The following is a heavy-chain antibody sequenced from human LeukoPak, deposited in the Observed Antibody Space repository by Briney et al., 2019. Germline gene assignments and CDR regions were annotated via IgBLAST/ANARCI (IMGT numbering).Heavy chain of an antibody. CDR2: LNPSSGST. CDR1: GYTFTTYY. Sequence: ASVRVSCKASGYTFTTYYMHWVRQAPGQGLEWMGILNPSSGSTSYAQKFQGRVTMTRDTSTSTFYMELRSLKSEDTAVYYCARDGEYYDSSGSYFDYWGQGTLVTVSS. CDR3: ARDGEYYDSSGSYFDY. V-gene: IGHV1-46*01. J-gene: IGHJ4*02. D-gene: IGHD3-22*01.